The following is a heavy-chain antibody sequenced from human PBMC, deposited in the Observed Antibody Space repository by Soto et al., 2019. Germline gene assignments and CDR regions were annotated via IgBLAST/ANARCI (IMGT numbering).Heavy chain of an antibody. CDR1: GFTFSSYG. V-gene: IGHV3-33*01. CDR2: IWYDGSNK. D-gene: IGHD3-3*01. J-gene: IGHJ6*02. CDR3: ARDRWENYDFWSGYYRRSYGMDV. Sequence: GGSLRLACAASGFTFSSYGMHWVRQAPGKGLEWVAVIWYDGSNKYYADSVKGRFTISRDNSKNTLYLQMNSLRAEDTAVYYCARDRWENYDFWSGYYRRSYGMDVWGQGTTVTXSS.